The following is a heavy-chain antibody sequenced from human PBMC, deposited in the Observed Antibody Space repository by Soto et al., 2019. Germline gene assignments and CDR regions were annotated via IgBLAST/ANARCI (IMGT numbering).Heavy chain of an antibody. CDR1: GFTFSSYT. J-gene: IGHJ5*02. CDR2: ISGSGGST. D-gene: IGHD5-12*01. Sequence: EVQLLESGGGLVQPGGSLRLSCAASGFTFSSYTMNWVRQAPGKGLEWVSSISGSGGSTYYADSVKGRFTISRDNSKNTLYLQMSSLRAEDTAVYYCARDSTRDTSGYGSWFDPWGLGILVTVS. V-gene: IGHV3-23*01. CDR3: ARDSTRDTSGYGSWFDP.